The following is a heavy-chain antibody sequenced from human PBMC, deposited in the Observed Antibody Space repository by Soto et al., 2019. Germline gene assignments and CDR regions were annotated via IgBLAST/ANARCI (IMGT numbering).Heavy chain of an antibody. V-gene: IGHV4-39*01. D-gene: IGHD6-19*01. Sequence: SETLSLTCTVSGGSISSGGYYWTWIRQHPGKGLEWIGYIYYSGSTYYNPSLKSRVTLSVDTSKNQFSLKLSSVTAADTAVYYCARHASGWYSRFDYWGQGTLVTVSS. CDR1: GGSISSGGYY. CDR2: IYYSGST. CDR3: ARHASGWYSRFDY. J-gene: IGHJ4*02.